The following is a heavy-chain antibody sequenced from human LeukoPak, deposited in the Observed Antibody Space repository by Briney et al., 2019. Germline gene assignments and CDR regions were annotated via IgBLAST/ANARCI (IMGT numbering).Heavy chain of an antibody. CDR1: GGSISSYY. CDR2: IYTSGST. V-gene: IGHV4-4*08. Sequence: PSETLSLTCTVSGGSISSYYWSWIRQPPGKGLEWIGRIYTSGSTNYNPSLKSRVTISVDTSKNQFSLKLSSVTAADTAVYYCARVWDVGYSYGPFDIWGQGTMVTVSS. D-gene: IGHD5-18*01. CDR3: ARVWDVGYSYGPFDI. J-gene: IGHJ3*02.